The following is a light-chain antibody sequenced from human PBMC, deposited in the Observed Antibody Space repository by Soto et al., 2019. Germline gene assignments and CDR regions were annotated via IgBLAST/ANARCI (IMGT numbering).Light chain of an antibody. V-gene: IGKV3-15*01. CDR2: GAS. CDR3: QEHNYWPS. Sequence: EIVMTQSPATLSVSPGERATLSCRASQSISSNLAWFQQKPGQAPGLLLYGASTRATGIPGRFSGSGSGTDFNLTISSLQSEDFAVYYCQEHNYWPSFGQGTKLEIK. J-gene: IGKJ2*01. CDR1: QSISSN.